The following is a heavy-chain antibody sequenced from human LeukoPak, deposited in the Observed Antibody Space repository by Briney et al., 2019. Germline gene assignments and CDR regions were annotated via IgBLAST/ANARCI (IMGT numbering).Heavy chain of an antibody. V-gene: IGHV4-59*08. CDR2: IYYTGST. J-gene: IGHJ4*02. CDR1: DGSTGSYY. D-gene: IGHD5-18*01. CDR3: ARVGYGPVDY. Sequence: PSETLSLTCTVSDGSTGSYYWSWIRQPPGKGLEWIGYIYYTGSTNYNPSLKSRVTISVDTSKNQFSLKLSSVTAADTAVYYCARVGYGPVDYWGQGTLVTVSS.